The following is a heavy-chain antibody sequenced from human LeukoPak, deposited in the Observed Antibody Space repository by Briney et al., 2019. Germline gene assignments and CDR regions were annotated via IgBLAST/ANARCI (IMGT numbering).Heavy chain of an antibody. CDR2: ISYDGSNK. CDR3: ARDLKYDFWSGYGYGMDV. Sequence: GGSLRLSCEASGFTFSSYAMHWVRQAPGKGLEWVAVISYDGSNKYYADSVKGRFTISRDNSKNTLYLQMNSLRAEDTAVYYCARDLKYDFWSGYGYGMDVWGQGTTVTVSS. V-gene: IGHV3-30*04. D-gene: IGHD3-3*01. J-gene: IGHJ6*02. CDR1: GFTFSSYA.